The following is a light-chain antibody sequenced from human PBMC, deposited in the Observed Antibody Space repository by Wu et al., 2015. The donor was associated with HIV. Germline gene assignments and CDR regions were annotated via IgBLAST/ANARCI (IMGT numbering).Light chain of an antibody. Sequence: DIQMTQSPSTLSASVGDTVTITCRASQSISSWLAWYQQKPGKAPKVLIYKSSSLESGVPSRFGGSGSGTEFTLTISSLQPDDFATYYCQQYNSYSWTFGQGTKVEIK. J-gene: IGKJ1*01. CDR2: KSS. CDR1: QSISSW. V-gene: IGKV1-5*03. CDR3: QQYNSYSWT.